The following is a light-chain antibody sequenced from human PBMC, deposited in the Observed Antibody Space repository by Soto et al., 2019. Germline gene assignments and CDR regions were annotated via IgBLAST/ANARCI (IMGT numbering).Light chain of an antibody. CDR1: QSLLHSNGYNY. J-gene: IGKJ4*01. Sequence: DIVMTQSPLSLPVTPGEPASISCRSSQSLLHSNGYNYLDWYLQKPGQSPHLLIYLGSNRASGVPDRFSGRGSGTDFTLKISRVEAEDVGVYYCMQALQTPLTFGGGTKVEIQ. V-gene: IGKV2-28*01. CDR2: LGS. CDR3: MQALQTPLT.